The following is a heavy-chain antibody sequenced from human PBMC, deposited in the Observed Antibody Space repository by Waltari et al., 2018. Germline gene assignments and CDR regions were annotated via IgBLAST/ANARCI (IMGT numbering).Heavy chain of an antibody. Sequence: QVQLQQWGAGLLKPSETLSLTCAVYGGSFSGYYWSWIRQPPGKGLEWIGEINHSGSTNYNPPLKSRVTISVDTSKNQFSLKLSSVTAADTAVYYCARAINEQERTTSYYYYYMDVWGKGTTVTVSS. V-gene: IGHV4-34*01. D-gene: IGHD4-17*01. J-gene: IGHJ6*03. CDR2: INHSGST. CDR3: ARAINEQERTTSYYYYYMDV. CDR1: GGSFSGYY.